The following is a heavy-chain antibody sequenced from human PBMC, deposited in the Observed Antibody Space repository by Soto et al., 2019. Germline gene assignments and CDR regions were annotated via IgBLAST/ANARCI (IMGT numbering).Heavy chain of an antibody. Sequence: QVQLVESGGGVVQPGRSLRLSCAASGFSFSISPMHWVRQAPGKGPERVALISYDGTNKFYADSVKGRFTISRDNSKSTLYLQVDSLRPEDAAVSYCARDPKTSGGQHWAFNYFDSWGQGTLGTVS. D-gene: IGHD7-27*01. J-gene: IGHJ4*02. CDR1: GFSFSISP. CDR2: ISYDGTNK. CDR3: ARDPKTSGGQHWAFNYFDS. V-gene: IGHV3-30-3*01.